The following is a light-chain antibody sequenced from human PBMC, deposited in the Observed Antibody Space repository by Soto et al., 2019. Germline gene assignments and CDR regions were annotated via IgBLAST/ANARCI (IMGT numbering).Light chain of an antibody. CDR2: GAS. CDR3: QQYGSSPLIT. V-gene: IGKV3-20*01. J-gene: IGKJ5*01. Sequence: EMVMTQSPATLSVSPWERATLPCRASQSVSSNLAWYQQKLGQDPRLLIYGASTRATGIPARFSGSGSGTDFTLTISRLEPEDFAVYHCQQYGSSPLITFGQGTRLEIK. CDR1: QSVSSN.